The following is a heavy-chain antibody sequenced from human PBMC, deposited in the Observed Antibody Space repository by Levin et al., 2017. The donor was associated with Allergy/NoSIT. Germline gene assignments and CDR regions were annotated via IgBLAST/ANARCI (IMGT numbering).Heavy chain of an antibody. Sequence: GGSLRLSCQGSGYIFTSYWIGWVRQMPGKGLEWMGIIYPGDSDTRYSPSFQGQVTISADKSISTAYLQWSSLKASDTAIYYCARRGTRDYYYMDVWGKGTTVTVSS. J-gene: IGHJ6*03. D-gene: IGHD1-1*01. CDR2: IYPGDSDT. CDR1: GYIFTSYW. V-gene: IGHV5-51*01. CDR3: ARRGTRDYYYMDV.